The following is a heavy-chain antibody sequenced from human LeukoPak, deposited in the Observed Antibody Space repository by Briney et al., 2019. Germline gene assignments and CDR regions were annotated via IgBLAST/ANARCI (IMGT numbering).Heavy chain of an antibody. CDR3: ARDGSWPLDAFDF. CDR2: IRQDGSEK. V-gene: IGHV3-7*01. CDR1: GFMFRAYL. J-gene: IGHJ3*01. Sequence: GGSLRLSCATSGFMFRAYLRSWVRQPPGKGLEGVANIRQDGSEKYYVASVKGRFTISRDNAKDSLFLQMNNLRGEDTAVYYCARDGSWPLDAFDFWGQGTMLTVSS. D-gene: IGHD1-26*01.